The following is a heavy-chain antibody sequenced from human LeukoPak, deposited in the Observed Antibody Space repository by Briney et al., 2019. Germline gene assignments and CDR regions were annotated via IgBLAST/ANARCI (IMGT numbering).Heavy chain of an antibody. V-gene: IGHV3-21*04. CDR3: AKDRIAARPGYFQH. Sequence: GRSLRLSCAASGFTFSSYGMHWVRQAPGKGLEWVSSISSSSSYIYYADSVKGRFTISRDNAKNSLYLQMNSLRAEDAAVYYCAKDRIAARPGYFQHWGQGTLVTVSS. D-gene: IGHD6-6*01. CDR2: ISSSSSYI. J-gene: IGHJ1*01. CDR1: GFTFSSYG.